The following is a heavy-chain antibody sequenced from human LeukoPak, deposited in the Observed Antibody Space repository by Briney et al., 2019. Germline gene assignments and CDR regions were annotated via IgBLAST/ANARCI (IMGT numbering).Heavy chain of an antibody. CDR3: ARDPYSSGWYPHYGWFDP. CDR1: GFTFSSYE. V-gene: IGHV3-48*03. Sequence: PGGSLRLSCAASGFTFSSYEMNWVRQAPGKGLEWVSYISSSGSTIYYADSVKGRFTISRDNAKNSLYLQMNSLRAEDTAVYYCARDPYSSGWYPHYGWFDPWGQGTLVTVPS. D-gene: IGHD6-19*01. CDR2: ISSSGSTI. J-gene: IGHJ5*02.